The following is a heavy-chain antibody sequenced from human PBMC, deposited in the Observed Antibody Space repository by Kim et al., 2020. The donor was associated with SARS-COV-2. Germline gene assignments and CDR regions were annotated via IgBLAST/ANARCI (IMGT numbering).Heavy chain of an antibody. CDR1: GFTFSDYY. Sequence: GGCLRLSCAASGFTFSDYYMSWIRQAPGKGLEWVSYITSSSTYTNYADSVKGRFTISRDNAENSLYLQMNSLRAEDTAVYYCARRGSSWYSQIDYWGQGTLVTVSS. CDR3: ARRGSSWYSQIDY. V-gene: IGHV3-11*03. J-gene: IGHJ4*02. CDR2: ITSSSTYT. D-gene: IGHD6-13*01.